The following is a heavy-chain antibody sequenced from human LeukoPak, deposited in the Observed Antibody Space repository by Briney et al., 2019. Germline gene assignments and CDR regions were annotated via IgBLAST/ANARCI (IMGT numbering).Heavy chain of an antibody. D-gene: IGHD4-17*01. CDR2: IWYDGSNK. CDR3: ARDLTGATVNTYFDY. V-gene: IGHV3-33*01. CDR1: GFTFSSYG. Sequence: RRSLRLSCAASGFTFSSYGMHWVRQVPGKGLEWVAVIWYDGSNKYYADSVKGRFTISRDNSKNTLYLQMNSLRAEDTAVYYCARDLTGATVNTYFDYWGQGTLVIVS. J-gene: IGHJ4*02.